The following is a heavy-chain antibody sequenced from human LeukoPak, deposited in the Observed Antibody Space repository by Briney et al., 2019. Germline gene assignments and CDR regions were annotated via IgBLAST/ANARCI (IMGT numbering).Heavy chain of an antibody. CDR2: IWYDGSNK. J-gene: IGHJ6*04. CDR3: ARDKIVATIPYYYCGMDV. Sequence: GGSLRLSCAASGFTFSSYGMHWVRQAPGKGLEWVAVIWYDGSNKYYADSVKGRFTISRDNSKNTLYLQMNSLRAEDTAVYYCARDKIVATIPYYYCGMDVWGKGTTVTVSS. V-gene: IGHV3-33*01. CDR1: GFTFSSYG. D-gene: IGHD5-12*01.